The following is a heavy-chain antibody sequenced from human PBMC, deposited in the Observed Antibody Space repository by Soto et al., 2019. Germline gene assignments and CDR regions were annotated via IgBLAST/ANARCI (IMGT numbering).Heavy chain of an antibody. CDR3: ARVVYVWGSYRPKYYYGMDV. J-gene: IGHJ6*02. V-gene: IGHV1-18*01. D-gene: IGHD3-16*02. CDR2: ISAYNGNT. CDR1: GYTFTSYG. Sequence: ASVKVSCKASGYTFTSYGISWVRQAPGQGLEWMGWISAYNGNTNYAQKLQGRVTMTTDTSTSTAYMELRSLRSDDTAVYYCARVVYVWGSYRPKYYYGMDVWGQGTTVTVS.